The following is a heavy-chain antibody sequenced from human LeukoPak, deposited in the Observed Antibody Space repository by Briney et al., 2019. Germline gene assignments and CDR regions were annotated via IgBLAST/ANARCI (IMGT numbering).Heavy chain of an antibody. CDR2: IYYSGST. CDR1: GGSISSSSYY. V-gene: IGHV4-39*07. D-gene: IGHD3-22*01. CDR3: ARCPGRKYYDRGSQTAFDI. J-gene: IGHJ3*02. Sequence: SETLSLTCTVSGGSISSSSYYWGWIRQPPGKGLEWIGSIYYSGSTYYNPSLKSRVTISVDTSKNQFSLKLSSVTAADTAVYYCARCPGRKYYDRGSQTAFDIWGQGTMVTVSS.